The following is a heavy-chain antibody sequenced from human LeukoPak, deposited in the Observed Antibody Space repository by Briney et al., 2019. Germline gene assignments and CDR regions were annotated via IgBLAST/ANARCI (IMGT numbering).Heavy chain of an antibody. CDR1: GGSVSSGCYY. D-gene: IGHD6-19*01. J-gene: IGHJ4*02. V-gene: IGHV4-61*01. CDR3: ARATPSRSGLNY. CDR2: IYYSGST. Sequence: SETLSLTCSVSGGSVSSGCYYWSWLRQPPGTGLDWFGYIYYSGSTSYNPSLTSRVTISVDTSKNQFSLKLSSVTAADTAVYYCARATPSRSGLNYWGQGTLVTVSS.